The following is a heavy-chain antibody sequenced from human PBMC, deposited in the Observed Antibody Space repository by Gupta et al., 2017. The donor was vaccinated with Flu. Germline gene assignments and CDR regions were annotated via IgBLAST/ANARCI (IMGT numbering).Heavy chain of an antibody. V-gene: IGHV3-30*18. J-gene: IGHJ6*02. CDR1: GFNVSDYG. Sequence: ASGFNVSDYGIHWVRQAPGKGLEWVAVISFDGFNKYYVESVRGRFAMSRDNSKNTVYLEMNTVRIEDTAVYYCAKDGLYYYYGMEVWGQGTTVTVSS. CDR2: ISFDGFNK. CDR3: AKDGLYYYYGMEV.